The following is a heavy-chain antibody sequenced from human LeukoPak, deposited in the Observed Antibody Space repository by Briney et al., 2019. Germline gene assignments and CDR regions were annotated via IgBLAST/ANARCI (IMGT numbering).Heavy chain of an antibody. CDR2: ISHSGSV. CDR3: ARDLGGINWDVFDI. V-gene: IGHV4-59*01. D-gene: IGHD1-20*01. J-gene: IGHJ3*02. Sequence: SETLSLTCTVSGGAISTYYWNWIRQPPGKGLEWIGYISHSGSVNYNPSLKSRVTISEDTSKKQFSLKLSSLTAADTAVYYCARDLGGINWDVFDIWGQGTMVTVSS. CDR1: GGAISTYY.